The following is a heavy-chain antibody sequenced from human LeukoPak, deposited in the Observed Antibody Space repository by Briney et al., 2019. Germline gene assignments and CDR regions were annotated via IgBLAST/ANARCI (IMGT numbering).Heavy chain of an antibody. CDR1: GFTFNTYN. Sequence: GGSLRLSCAASGFTFNTYNMNWVRQAPGQGLEWVSSITSSSSYIYYADSVKGRFTISRDNAKNSLYLQMNSLRAEDTAVYYCARETVDILTGYSGDEYYYYYMDVWGKGTTVTISS. CDR2: ITSSSSYI. D-gene: IGHD3-9*01. CDR3: ARETVDILTGYSGDEYYYYYMDV. J-gene: IGHJ6*03. V-gene: IGHV3-21*04.